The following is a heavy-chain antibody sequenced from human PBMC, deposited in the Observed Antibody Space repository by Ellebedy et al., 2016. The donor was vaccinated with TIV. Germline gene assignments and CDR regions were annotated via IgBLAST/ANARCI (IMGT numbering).Heavy chain of an antibody. CDR2: AYYNGNT. CDR3: ARLGDLDF. CDR1: GDSTNRGPYY. V-gene: IGHV4-39*01. J-gene: IGHJ4*02. Sequence: MPSETLSLTCTVSGDSTNRGPYYWDWIRQSPGKGLEWSGSAYYNGNTYYNASLKRRVTISGGRTKTQFSLEVTSVTAADTSVYYCARLGDLDFWGQGILVTVSS.